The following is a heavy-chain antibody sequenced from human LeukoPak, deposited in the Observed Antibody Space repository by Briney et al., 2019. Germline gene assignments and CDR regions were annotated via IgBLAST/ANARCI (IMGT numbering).Heavy chain of an antibody. Sequence: ASVTVSCKASGYTFTSYDINWVRQATGQGLEWMGWMNPNSGNTGYAQKFQGRVTMTRNTSISTAYMELSSLRSEDTAVYYCARLGYNWNDYYYGMDVWGQGTTVTVSS. V-gene: IGHV1-8*01. J-gene: IGHJ6*02. D-gene: IGHD1-20*01. CDR3: ARLGYNWNDYYYGMDV. CDR1: GYTFTSYD. CDR2: MNPNSGNT.